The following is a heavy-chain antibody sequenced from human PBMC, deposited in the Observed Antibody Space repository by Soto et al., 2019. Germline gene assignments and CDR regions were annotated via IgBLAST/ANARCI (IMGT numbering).Heavy chain of an antibody. CDR1: GFTFDDYA. D-gene: IGHD4-17*01. CDR2: ISWNSGSI. CDR3: AKAGLRIYGGNSGGDSQH. J-gene: IGHJ1*01. Sequence: EVQLVESGGGLVQPGRSLRLSCAASGFTFDDYAMHWVRQAPGQGLEWVSGISWNSGSIGYAASVKGRFTISRDNAKNSLYLQMNSPGAEDTALYYCAKAGLRIYGGNSGGDSQHWGQGTLVTVSS. V-gene: IGHV3-9*01.